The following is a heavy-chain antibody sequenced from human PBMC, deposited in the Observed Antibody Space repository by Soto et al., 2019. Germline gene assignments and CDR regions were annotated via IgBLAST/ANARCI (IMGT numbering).Heavy chain of an antibody. CDR3: ARTTAVPNSLRSRYFFDY. CDR1: GGSVSDKTYY. V-gene: IGHV4-61*01. J-gene: IGHJ4*02. CDR2: VYYSGTT. Sequence: SETLSLTCSASGGSVSDKTYYWSWIRQPTGKRLEWIGYVYYSGTTNYNPSLKSRVTISADLSKNQFSLRLSSVTTADTALYYCARTTAVPNSLRSRYFFDYWGQGTLVTVS. D-gene: IGHD4-17*01.